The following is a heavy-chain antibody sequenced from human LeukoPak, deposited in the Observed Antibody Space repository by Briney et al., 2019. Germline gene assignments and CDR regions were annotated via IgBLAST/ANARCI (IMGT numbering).Heavy chain of an antibody. D-gene: IGHD3-16*01. V-gene: IGHV3-7*01. CDR3: ARDGGFIRFGGQDV. CDR2: MNRDGSER. Sequence: GGSLRLSCAASGFTFMNYWMSWVRQAPGKGLEWVANMNRDGSERNHVDSMGGRISITRDNAKNSLYLQLNSLRLEDTAVYYCARDGGFIRFGGQDVWGQGTTVTVSS. J-gene: IGHJ6*02. CDR1: GFTFMNYW.